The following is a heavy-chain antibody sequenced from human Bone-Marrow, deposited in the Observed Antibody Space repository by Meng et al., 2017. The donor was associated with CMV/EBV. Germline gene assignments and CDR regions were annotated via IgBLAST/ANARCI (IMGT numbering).Heavy chain of an antibody. V-gene: IGHV3-11*01. CDR2: ISSSGSTI. Sequence: GESLKISCAASGFTFSDYYMSWIRQAPGKGLEWVSYISSSGSTIYYADSVKGRFTISRDNAKNSLYLQMNSLRAEDTAVYYCARGARSCSSTSCYPSPLGYWGQGTRVTGSS. CDR3: ARGARSCSSTSCYPSPLGY. J-gene: IGHJ4*02. CDR1: GFTFSDYY. D-gene: IGHD2-2*01.